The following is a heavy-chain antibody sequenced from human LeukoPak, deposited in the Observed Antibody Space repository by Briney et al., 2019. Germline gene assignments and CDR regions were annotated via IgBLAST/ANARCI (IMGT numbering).Heavy chain of an antibody. Sequence: GGSLRLSCAASGFMVSGNYMSWVRQAPGKGLEWVSLIYVGGSTLYANSVKDRFTISSDNSNNPLYLQMNSLRAEDTAVYYCARDGSPDVLTGYYLFGGFDCWGQRTLVTVSS. V-gene: IGHV3-66*01. D-gene: IGHD3-9*01. CDR2: IYVGGST. CDR3: ARDGSPDVLTGYYLFGGFDC. J-gene: IGHJ4*02. CDR1: GFMVSGNY.